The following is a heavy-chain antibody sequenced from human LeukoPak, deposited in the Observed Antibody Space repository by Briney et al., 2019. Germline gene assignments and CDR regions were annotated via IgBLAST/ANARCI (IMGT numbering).Heavy chain of an antibody. CDR1: GGSISSHY. CDR2: IYNSGST. CDR3: ARGPDILTGYDFDY. Sequence: SETLSLTCTVSGGSISSHYWSWIRQPPGKGLEWIGYIYNSGSTNYNPSLKSRVTISIDTSRNQFSLKLSSVTAADTAVYYCARGPDILTGYDFDYWGQGTLVTVSS. J-gene: IGHJ4*02. V-gene: IGHV4-59*11. D-gene: IGHD3-9*01.